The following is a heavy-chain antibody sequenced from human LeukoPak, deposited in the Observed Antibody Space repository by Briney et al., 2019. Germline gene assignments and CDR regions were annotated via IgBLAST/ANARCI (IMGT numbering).Heavy chain of an antibody. Sequence: GGSLRVSCAVSGFTFSSYWMNWVRQAPGKGLVWVSRIASDGSSTTYADSVKGRFSISRDNAKNTLYLQMNSLRVEDTAVYYCARGRPHGNDYWGQGTLATVSS. J-gene: IGHJ4*02. CDR1: GFTFSSYW. CDR2: IASDGSST. V-gene: IGHV3-74*01. D-gene: IGHD4-23*01. CDR3: ARGRPHGNDY.